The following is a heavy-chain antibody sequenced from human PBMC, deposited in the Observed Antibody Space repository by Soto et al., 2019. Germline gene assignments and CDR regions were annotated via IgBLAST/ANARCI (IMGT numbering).Heavy chain of an antibody. D-gene: IGHD1-7*01. V-gene: IGHV4-59*08. CDR3: ARRGWNYRFDY. Sequence: PSETLSLTCTVSGGSISSYYWSWIRQPPGKGLEWIGYIYYSGSTNYNPSHKSRVTISVDTSKNQFSLKLSSVTAADTAVYYCARRGWNYRFDYWGQGTLVTVSS. CDR2: IYYSGST. J-gene: IGHJ4*02. CDR1: GGSISSYY.